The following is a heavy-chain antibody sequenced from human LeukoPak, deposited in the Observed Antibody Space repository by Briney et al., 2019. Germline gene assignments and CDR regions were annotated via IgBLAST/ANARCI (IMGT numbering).Heavy chain of an antibody. V-gene: IGHV4-34*01. J-gene: IGHJ4*02. CDR2: INHSGST. CDR1: GGSFSGYY. Sequence: SETLSLTCAVYGGSFSGYYWSWIRQPPGKGLEWIGEINHSGSTNYNPSLKSRVTISVDTSKNQFSLKLSSVTAADTAVYYCARVSEDDSSGYYCYFDYWGQGTLVTVSP. CDR3: ARVSEDDSSGYYCYFDY. D-gene: IGHD3-22*01.